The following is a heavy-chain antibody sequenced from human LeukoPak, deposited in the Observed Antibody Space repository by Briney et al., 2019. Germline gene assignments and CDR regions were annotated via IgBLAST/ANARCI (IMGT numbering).Heavy chain of an antibody. CDR3: ARSQPYCSSTSCYPPPIYYYYYAMDV. V-gene: IGHV4-61*02. CDR2: IYTSGST. D-gene: IGHD2-2*01. J-gene: IGHJ6*02. CDR1: GGSISSGNYY. Sequence: SQTLSLTCTVSGGSISSGNYYWSWIRQPAGKGLEWIGRIYTSGSTNYNPSLKSRVTTSVDTSKNQFSLKLSSVTAADTAVYYCARSQPYCSSTSCYPPPIYYYYYAMDVWGQGTTVTVSS.